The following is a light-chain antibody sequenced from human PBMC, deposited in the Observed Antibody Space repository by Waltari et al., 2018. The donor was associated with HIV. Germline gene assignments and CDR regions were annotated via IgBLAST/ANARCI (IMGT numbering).Light chain of an antibody. CDR2: EVN. CDR1: RSDVGSYNR. CDR3: SLYTGTTNVL. Sequence: QSALTQPPSVPGSPGQSASLPCTGSRSDVGSYNRVSWYQQPPGTAPNLIIYEVNNRPSGVPDRFSGSQSGNTASLTISGLQAEDEADYYCSLYTGTTNVLFGGGTKLTVL. J-gene: IGLJ2*01. V-gene: IGLV2-18*01.